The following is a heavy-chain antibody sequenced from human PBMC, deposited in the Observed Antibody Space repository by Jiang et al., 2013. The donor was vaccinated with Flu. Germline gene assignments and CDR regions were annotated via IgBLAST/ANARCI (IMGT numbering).Heavy chain of an antibody. D-gene: IGHD1-26*01. V-gene: IGHV1-46*03. Sequence: IINPSGGSTSYAQKFQGRVTMTRDTSTSTVYMELSSLRSEDTAVYYCARNFIVGATRAFDIWGQGTMVTVSS. CDR3: ARNFIVGATRAFDI. J-gene: IGHJ3*02. CDR2: INPSGGST.